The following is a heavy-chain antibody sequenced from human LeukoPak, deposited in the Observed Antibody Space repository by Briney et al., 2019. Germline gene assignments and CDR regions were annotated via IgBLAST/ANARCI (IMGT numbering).Heavy chain of an antibody. CDR1: GFTFSDYN. V-gene: IGHV3-48*01. Sequence: GGSLRLSCAASGFTFSDYNMNWVRQAPGKGLEWASYISSGSSTIDYADSVKGRFTISRDNAKNSLYLQMNSLRAEDTAVYFCAKDSSSSWFGGDSKWGQGTLVTVSS. D-gene: IGHD6-13*01. J-gene: IGHJ4*02. CDR3: AKDSSSSWFGGDSK. CDR2: ISSGSSTI.